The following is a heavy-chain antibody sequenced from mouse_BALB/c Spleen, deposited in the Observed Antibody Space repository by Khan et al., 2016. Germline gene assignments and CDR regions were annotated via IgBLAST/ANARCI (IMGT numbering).Heavy chain of an antibody. CDR1: GYSITSDYA. V-gene: IGHV3-2*02. D-gene: IGHD1-1*01. CDR2: ISYSGST. J-gene: IGHJ4*01. Sequence: EVQLQESGPGLVKPSQSLSLTCTVTGYSITSDYAWNWIRQFPGNRLEWMGYISYSGSTSYNPSLKSQISITRDTSKNQFFLQLTSVTSEDTATDYCARSDYGDNDAMDYWGQGTSVTVSS. CDR3: ARSDYGDNDAMDY.